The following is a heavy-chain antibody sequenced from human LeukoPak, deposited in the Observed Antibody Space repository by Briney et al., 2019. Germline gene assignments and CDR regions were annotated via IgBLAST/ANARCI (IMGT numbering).Heavy chain of an antibody. CDR3: TTDYGSSISSYYYYGMDV. CDR2: IKSKAYGGTT. V-gene: IGHV3-15*07. CDR1: GFTFSNAW. Sequence: GGSLRLSCVASGFTFSNAWMNWVRQAPGKGLEWVGRIKSKAYGGTTDYAAPVKGRFTISRDDSKNTLYLQMNSLKTEDTAVYYCTTDYGSSISSYYYYGMDVWGQGTTVIVSS. J-gene: IGHJ6*02. D-gene: IGHD2-21*01.